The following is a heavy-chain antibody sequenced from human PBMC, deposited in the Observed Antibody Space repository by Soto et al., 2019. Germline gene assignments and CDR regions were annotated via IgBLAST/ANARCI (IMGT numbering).Heavy chain of an antibody. V-gene: IGHV1-69*01. CDR2: IIPIFGTA. J-gene: IGHJ6*02. CDR3: ARTARRQEYFYYFYGLDV. Sequence: QVQLVQSGAEVKKPGSSVKVSCKASGGTFSSYAISWVRQAPGQGLEWMGGIIPIFGTANYAQKFQGRVTITADESTSTAYMELRSLRSEDTAVYYCARTARRQEYFYYFYGLDVWGQGTTVTVSS. D-gene: IGHD2-21*02. CDR1: GGTFSSYA.